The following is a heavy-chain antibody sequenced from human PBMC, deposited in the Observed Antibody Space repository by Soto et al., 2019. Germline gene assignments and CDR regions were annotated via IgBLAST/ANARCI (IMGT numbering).Heavy chain of an antibody. Sequence: SETLSLTCTVSGGSISSYYWSWIRQPPGKGLEWIGYIYYSGSTNYNPSLKSRVTISVETSKNQFSLKLSSVTAADTAVYYCARLRGYSCGSPAYYNYGMDVWGQGTTVTVSS. CDR3: ARLRGYSCGSPAYYNYGMDV. D-gene: IGHD5-18*01. CDR1: GGSISSYY. CDR2: IYYSGST. J-gene: IGHJ6*02. V-gene: IGHV4-59*01.